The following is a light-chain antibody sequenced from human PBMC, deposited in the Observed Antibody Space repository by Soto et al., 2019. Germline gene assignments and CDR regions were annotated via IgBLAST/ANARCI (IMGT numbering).Light chain of an antibody. CDR1: SSDVGGNDY. Sequence: QSALTQPASVSGSPGQSVTISCTGASSDVGGNDYVSWYQQHPGKAPKLILYEVNNRPSVVSNHFSGSKSGNTASLIISGLQADDEADYYCSSYSTTSTLVFGSGTKVTVL. J-gene: IGLJ1*01. V-gene: IGLV2-14*01. CDR2: EVN. CDR3: SSYSTTSTLV.